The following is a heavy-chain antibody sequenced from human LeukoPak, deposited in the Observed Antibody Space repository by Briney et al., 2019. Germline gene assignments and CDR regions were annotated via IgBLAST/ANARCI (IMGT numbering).Heavy chain of an antibody. D-gene: IGHD2-15*01. CDR2: VKQDGSDK. CDR3: ARGRYCNGGNCYLDY. CDR1: GFTFTTYW. Sequence: GGSLRLSCAASGFTFTTYWMNWVRQAPGKGVEWVANVKQDGSDKYYVDSVKGRFTISRDNAKNSLYLQMYSLRAEDTAVYYCARGRYCNGGNCYLDYWGQGSLVTVSS. V-gene: IGHV3-7*01. J-gene: IGHJ4*02.